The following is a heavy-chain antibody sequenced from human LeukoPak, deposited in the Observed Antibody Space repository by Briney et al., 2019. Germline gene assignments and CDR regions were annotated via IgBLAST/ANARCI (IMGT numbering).Heavy chain of an antibody. CDR3: GLSMVRALSPDY. Sequence: GGALRVSCTGPGFTFSNYWMHWVRQTPGKGLGWVSGINSDGSSTNYADSVKGRFTISRDNAKNTLYLQMDSLIDEDTAIYYCGLSMVRALSPDYWGQGTLVTVSS. CDR1: GFTFSNYW. CDR2: INSDGSST. J-gene: IGHJ4*02. D-gene: IGHD3-10*01. V-gene: IGHV3-74*01.